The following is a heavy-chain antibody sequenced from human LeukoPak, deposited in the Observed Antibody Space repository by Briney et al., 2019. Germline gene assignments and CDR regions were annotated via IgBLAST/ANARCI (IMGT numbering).Heavy chain of an antibody. Sequence: PGGSLRLSCAASGFTFSDYYMSWIRQAPGKGLEWVSYISSSGSTIYYADSVKGRFTISRDNAKNSLYLQMNSLRAEDTAVYYCAREGDYYDSSGYRHRGFDYWGQGTLVTVSS. D-gene: IGHD3-22*01. V-gene: IGHV3-11*04. CDR3: AREGDYYDSSGYRHRGFDY. CDR1: GFTFSDYY. J-gene: IGHJ4*02. CDR2: ISSSGSTI.